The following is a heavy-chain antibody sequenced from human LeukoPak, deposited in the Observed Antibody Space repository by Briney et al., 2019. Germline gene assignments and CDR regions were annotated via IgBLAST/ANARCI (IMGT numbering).Heavy chain of an antibody. CDR1: GYTFTSYG. J-gene: IGHJ5*02. CDR3: ARDYIPRGRIAAAGRGGNWFNP. Sequence: ASVKVSCKASGYTFTSYGISWVRQAPGQGLEWMGWISAYDGNTNYAQKLQGRVTMTTDTSTSTAYMELRSLRSDDPAVYYCARDYIPRGRIAAAGRGGNWFNPWGQGTLVTVSS. CDR2: ISAYDGNT. D-gene: IGHD6-13*01. V-gene: IGHV1-18*01.